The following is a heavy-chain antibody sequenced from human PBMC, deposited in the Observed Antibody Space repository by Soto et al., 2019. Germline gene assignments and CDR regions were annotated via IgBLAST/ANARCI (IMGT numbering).Heavy chain of an antibody. CDR2: ISGDGVTT. Sequence: EVQLVESGGDLVQRGGSLRLSCAASGFPFSSYWMHWVRHTPGKGLDWVARISGDGVTTYYADSVTGRFTVSRDNAKNTLSLQMSGLSAEDTAVYYCAREYYGLLTGYYTDYWGQGTLVSVSS. V-gene: IGHV3-74*01. D-gene: IGHD3-9*01. J-gene: IGHJ4*02. CDR1: GFPFSSYW. CDR3: AREYYGLLTGYYTDY.